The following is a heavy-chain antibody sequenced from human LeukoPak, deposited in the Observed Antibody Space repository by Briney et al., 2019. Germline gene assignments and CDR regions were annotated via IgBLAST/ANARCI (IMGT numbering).Heavy chain of an antibody. V-gene: IGHV4-38-2*02. J-gene: IGHJ6*03. D-gene: IGHD3-10*01. Sequence: AETLSLTCTVSGYSISSGYYWGWIRQPPGKGLEWIGSIYYSGSTYYNPSLKSRVTISVDTSKNQFSLKLSSVTAADTAVYYCARIWFGELYYMDVWGKGTTVTISS. CDR2: IYYSGST. CDR3: ARIWFGELYYMDV. CDR1: GYSISSGYY.